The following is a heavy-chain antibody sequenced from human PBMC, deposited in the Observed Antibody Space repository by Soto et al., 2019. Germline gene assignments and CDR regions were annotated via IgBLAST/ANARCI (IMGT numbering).Heavy chain of an antibody. CDR3: AVSRSTVTTDHDAFDI. CDR1: GYTFTGYY. CDR2: FNPNSGGT. D-gene: IGHD4-4*01. V-gene: IGHV1-2*02. J-gene: IGHJ3*02. Sequence: QVQLVQSGAEVKKPGASVKVSCKASGYTFTGYYMHWVRQAPGQGLEWMGWFNPNSGGTNYAQKFQGRVTMTRDTSISTAYMELSRLRSDDTAVYYCAVSRSTVTTDHDAFDIWGQGTMVTVSS.